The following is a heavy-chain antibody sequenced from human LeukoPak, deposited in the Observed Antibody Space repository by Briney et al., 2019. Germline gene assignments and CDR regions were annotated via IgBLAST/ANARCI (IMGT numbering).Heavy chain of an antibody. Sequence: ASVKVSCKVSGYTLSELSIHWVRQAPGQGLEWMAWMNPNSGGTSYAQKFQDRVAPTRDTSINTAYMDLRSLTSDDTAIYYCARELFRHYEWSQRAFDFWGQGTLVTVSS. CDR2: MNPNSGGT. CDR3: ARELFRHYEWSQRAFDF. V-gene: IGHV1-2*02. J-gene: IGHJ4*02. CDR1: GYTLSELS. D-gene: IGHD3-16*01.